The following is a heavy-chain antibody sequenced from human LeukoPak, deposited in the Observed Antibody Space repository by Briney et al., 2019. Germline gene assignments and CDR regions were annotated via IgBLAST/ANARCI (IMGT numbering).Heavy chain of an antibody. J-gene: IGHJ3*02. D-gene: IGHD2-2*01. Sequence: PGGSLRVSCAASGFTFSNAWMSWVRQAPGKGLEWVGRIKSKTDGGTTDYAAPVKGRFTISRDDTKNTLYLQMNSLKTEYTAVYYCTTGLSIVVVPAAMPFDAFDIWGQGTMVTVSS. CDR3: TTGLSIVVVPAAMPFDAFDI. CDR2: IKSKTDGGTT. CDR1: GFTFSNAW. V-gene: IGHV3-15*01.